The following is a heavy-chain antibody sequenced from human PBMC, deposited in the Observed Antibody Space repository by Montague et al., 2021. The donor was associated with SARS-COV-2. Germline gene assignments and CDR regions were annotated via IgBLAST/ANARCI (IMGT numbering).Heavy chain of an antibody. CDR3: ASGSCSGGECYPPDP. D-gene: IGHD2-21*01. Sequence: SLRLSCAVSGFTFSNYWMHWVRQVPGKGLVWVSRINTDGSRITYADSVKGRFTMSRDNAKNTLYLQMDSLRPEDSAMYYCASGSCSGGECYPPDPWSQGTLVTVSS. V-gene: IGHV3-74*03. CDR1: GFTFSNYW. CDR2: INTDGSRI. J-gene: IGHJ5*02.